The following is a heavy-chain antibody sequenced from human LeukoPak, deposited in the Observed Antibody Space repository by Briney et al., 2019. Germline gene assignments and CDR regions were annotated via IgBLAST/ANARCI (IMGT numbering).Heavy chain of an antibody. CDR1: GGSISSYY. Sequence: PSETLSLTCTVSGGSISSYYWSWIRQPPGKGLEWIGYIYYSGSTNYNPSLKSRVTISVDTSKNQFSLKLSSVTAADTAVYYCARHDDFWSGYYKPWFDPWGQGTLVTVSS. V-gene: IGHV4-59*08. CDR3: ARHDDFWSGYYKPWFDP. D-gene: IGHD3-3*01. CDR2: IYYSGST. J-gene: IGHJ5*02.